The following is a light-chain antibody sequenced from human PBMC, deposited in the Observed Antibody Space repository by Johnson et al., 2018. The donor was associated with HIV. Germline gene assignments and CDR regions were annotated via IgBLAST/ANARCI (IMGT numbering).Light chain of an antibody. CDR2: ENN. V-gene: IGLV1-51*02. Sequence: QSVLTQTPSVSAAPGQKVTISCSGSSSNIGNNYVSWYQQLPGTAPKLLIYENNKRPSGIPDRFSGSKSGTSATLGIPGLQPGDEADYYCGTWDSSLSSGGVFGTGTRVTVL. CDR1: SSNIGNNY. CDR3: GTWDSSLSSGGV. J-gene: IGLJ1*01.